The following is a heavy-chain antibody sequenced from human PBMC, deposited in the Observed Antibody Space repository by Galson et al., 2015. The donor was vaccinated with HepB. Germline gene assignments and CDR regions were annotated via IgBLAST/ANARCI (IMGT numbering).Heavy chain of an antibody. J-gene: IGHJ4*02. CDR1: GFTFDDYA. CDR3: ARGVFGVVSNFDY. CDR2: ISWNSGSI. V-gene: IGHV3-9*01. D-gene: IGHD3-3*01. Sequence: SLRLSCAASGFTFDDYAMHWVRQAPGKGLEWVSGISWNSGSIGYADSVKGRFTISRDNAKNSLYLQMNSLRAEDTALYYCARGVFGVVSNFDYWGQGTLVTVSS.